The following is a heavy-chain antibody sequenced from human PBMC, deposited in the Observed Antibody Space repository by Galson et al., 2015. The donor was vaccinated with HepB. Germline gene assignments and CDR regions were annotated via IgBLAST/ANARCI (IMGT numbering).Heavy chain of an antibody. CDR2: TSAYNGNT. V-gene: IGHV1-18*04. J-gene: IGHJ6*02. CDR1: GYTFTSDG. D-gene: IGHD2-2*02. Sequence: SVKVSCKASGYTFTSDGISWVRQAPGQGLEWMGWTSAYNGNTNYAQKFEGRVTMTTDTFTSTAYMELRSLISDDTAVYYCARDGRFEPAAIWGDYYYGVDVWGQGTTVTVSS. CDR3: ARDGRFEPAAIWGDYYYGVDV.